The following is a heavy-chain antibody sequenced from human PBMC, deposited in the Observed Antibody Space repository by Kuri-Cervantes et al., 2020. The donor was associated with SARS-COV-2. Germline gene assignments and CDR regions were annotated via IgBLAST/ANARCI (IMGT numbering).Heavy chain of an antibody. Sequence: GGSLRLSCAASGFTFSGHWIHWVRQAPGKGLVWVSRINPDGSYTNNADSVKGRFTLSRDNAKNSLYLQMNSLRAEDTAVYYCARGFLDLNRGGNGWFDPWGQGTLVTVSS. D-gene: IGHD3-3*01. CDR3: ARGFLDLNRGGNGWFDP. J-gene: IGHJ5*02. CDR1: GFTFSGHW. CDR2: INPDGSYT. V-gene: IGHV3-74*01.